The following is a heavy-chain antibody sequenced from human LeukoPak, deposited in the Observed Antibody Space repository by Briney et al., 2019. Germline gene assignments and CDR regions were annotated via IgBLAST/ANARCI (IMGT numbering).Heavy chain of an antibody. Sequence: PGGSLRLSCAASGFTFSSYSMNWVRQAPGKGLEWVSSISSSSSYIYYADSVKGRFTISRDNAKNSLYLQMNSLRAEDTAVYYCAKEGPRVPFTIFGVVAYYFDYWGQGTLVTVSS. D-gene: IGHD3-3*01. CDR3: AKEGPRVPFTIFGVVAYYFDY. CDR1: GFTFSSYS. J-gene: IGHJ4*02. CDR2: ISSSSSYI. V-gene: IGHV3-21*04.